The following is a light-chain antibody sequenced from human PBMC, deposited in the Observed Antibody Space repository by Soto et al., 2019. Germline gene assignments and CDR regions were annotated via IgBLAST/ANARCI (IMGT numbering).Light chain of an antibody. CDR2: GAS. CDR1: QSVSSY. V-gene: IGKV3-11*01. Sequence: EIVLTQSPATLSLSPGERATLSCRASQSVSSYLAWYQQKPGQAPRLLIYGASNRATGIPARFSGSGSGTDFTLTISSLEPEDFAVYYCQQSGDSQWTFGQGTKVDIK. J-gene: IGKJ1*01. CDR3: QQSGDSQWT.